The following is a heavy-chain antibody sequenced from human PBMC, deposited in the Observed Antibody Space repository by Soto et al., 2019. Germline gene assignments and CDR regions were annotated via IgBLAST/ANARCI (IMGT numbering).Heavy chain of an antibody. CDR1: RVAFSKFI. CDR2: IIPIFGTA. D-gene: IGHD6-19*01. Sequence: SVKVSCKASRVAFSKFIVTWVRQAPGLGLEWVGGIIPIFGTANYAQKFQGRVTITADESTSTSYMEVNNLRSEDTAVYYCAKVRYSSPMGYYYGVDVWGQGTTVTVSS. V-gene: IGHV1-69*13. J-gene: IGHJ6*02. CDR3: AKVRYSSPMGYYYGVDV.